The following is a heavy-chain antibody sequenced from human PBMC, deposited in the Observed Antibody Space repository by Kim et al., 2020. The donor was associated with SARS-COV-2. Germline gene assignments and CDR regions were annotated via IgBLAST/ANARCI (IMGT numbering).Heavy chain of an antibody. D-gene: IGHD1-7*01. V-gene: IGHV7-4-1*02. CDR3: ALGTSG. Sequence: ASVKVSCKTSGYTFRSLSMSWVRQAPGQGLEWMGWINSDTGSPTYAQAFTGRFVFSLYTSLSTVYLQISSLRPEDTALYFCALGTSGWGQGTLVTVSS. J-gene: IGHJ4*02. CDR1: GYTFRSLS. CDR2: INSDTGSP.